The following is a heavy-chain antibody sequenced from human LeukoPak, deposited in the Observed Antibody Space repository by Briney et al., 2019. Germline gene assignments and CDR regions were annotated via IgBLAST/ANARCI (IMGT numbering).Heavy chain of an antibody. CDR3: AKASDSSGYYLNYFDN. D-gene: IGHD3-22*01. CDR2: INPSGGSI. Sequence: ASVKVSCKASGYIFTSYYMYWVRQAPGQGLERMGIINPSGGSIRYAQKFQGRVTMTRDTSTSTVYMELSSLRAEDTAVYYCAKASDSSGYYLNYFDNWGQGTLVTVSS. CDR1: GYIFTSYY. J-gene: IGHJ4*02. V-gene: IGHV1-46*01.